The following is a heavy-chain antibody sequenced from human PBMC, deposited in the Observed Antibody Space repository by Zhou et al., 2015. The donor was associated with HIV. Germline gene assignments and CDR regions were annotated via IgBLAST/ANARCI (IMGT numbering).Heavy chain of an antibody. D-gene: IGHD3-22*01. Sequence: QVLLVQSGAEVKKPGASVKVSCKTSGYAFTYYAISWVRQAPGQGLEWMGWINADNGRLIMHRSSRARVTLTTDRSTRTAYMELRTLRSDDAAIYYCATDDIGGYHSFNYWGRGNPVSVSS. CDR1: GYAFTYYA. CDR2: INADNGRL. V-gene: IGHV1-18*01. J-gene: IGHJ4*03. CDR3: ATDDIGGYHSFNY.